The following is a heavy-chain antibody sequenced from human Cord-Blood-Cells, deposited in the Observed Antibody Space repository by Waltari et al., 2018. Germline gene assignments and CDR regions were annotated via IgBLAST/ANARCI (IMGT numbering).Heavy chain of an antibody. Sequence: QLQLQESGPGLVKPSETLSLTCTVSGGSISSSSYYWGWIRQPPGKGLEWIGSIYYSGSTYYNPSLRCRVTISVDTSKNQFSLKLSSVTAADTAVYYCARRRSSSWYMGYYFDYWGQGTLVTVSS. V-gene: IGHV4-39*01. CDR2: IYYSGST. D-gene: IGHD6-13*01. CDR3: ARRRSSSWYMGYYFDY. CDR1: GGSISSSSYY. J-gene: IGHJ4*02.